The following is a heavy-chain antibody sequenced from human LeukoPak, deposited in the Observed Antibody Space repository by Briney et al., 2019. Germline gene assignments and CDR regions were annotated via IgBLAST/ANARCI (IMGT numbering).Heavy chain of an antibody. Sequence: PGGCRRLSCAASGFTFSTYAMSWDRQAPGNGLEWVSAISGSGGGTYYADSVKGRFTISRDNSKNTLSLQMNSLRAEDTAVFYCARSIYASGSYYAFDIWGEGTVVTVSS. CDR2: ISGSGGGT. D-gene: IGHD3-10*01. J-gene: IGHJ3*02. CDR1: GFTFSTYA. CDR3: ARSIYASGSYYAFDI. V-gene: IGHV3-23*01.